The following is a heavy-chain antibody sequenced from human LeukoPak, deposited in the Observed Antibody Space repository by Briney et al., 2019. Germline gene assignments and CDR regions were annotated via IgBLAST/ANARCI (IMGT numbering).Heavy chain of an antibody. J-gene: IGHJ6*02. CDR1: GGSISSYY. D-gene: IGHD2-2*01. V-gene: IGHV4-59*01. CDR3: ARVSTSYYYYYGMDV. Sequence: QASETLSLTCTVSGGSISSYYWSWIRQPPGKGLEWIGYIYYSGSTNYNPSLKSRVTISVDTSKNQFSLKLSSVTAADTAGYYCARVSTSYYYYYGMDVWGQGTTVTVSS. CDR2: IYYSGST.